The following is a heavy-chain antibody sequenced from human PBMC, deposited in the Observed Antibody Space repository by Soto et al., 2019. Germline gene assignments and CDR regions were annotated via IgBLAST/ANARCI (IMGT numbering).Heavy chain of an antibody. D-gene: IGHD1-7*01. CDR1: GFTFSDYY. CDR2: ISSSGSTI. V-gene: IGHV3-11*01. J-gene: IGHJ6*02. CDR3: ARNNWNCGMGWNYGMDV. Sequence: QVQLVESGGGLVKPGGSLRLSCAASGFTFSDYYMSWIRQAPGKGLEWVSYISSSGSTIYHADSVKGRITTSRDNAKNXXYLQMNGLRAADTAVYYCARNNWNCGMGWNYGMDVWGQGTTVTVSS.